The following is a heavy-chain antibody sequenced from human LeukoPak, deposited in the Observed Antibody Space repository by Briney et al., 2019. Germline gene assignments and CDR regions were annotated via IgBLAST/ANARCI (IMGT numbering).Heavy chain of an antibody. CDR1: GGTFSSYA. Sequence: SVKVSCKASGGTFSSYAISWLRQAPGQGLEWMGGIIPIFGTANYAQKFQGRVTITTDESTSTAYMELSSLRSEDTAVYYCARGPYYYGSGSYLAYWGQGTLVTVSS. J-gene: IGHJ4*02. V-gene: IGHV1-69*05. CDR2: IIPIFGTA. CDR3: ARGPYYYGSGSYLAY. D-gene: IGHD3-10*01.